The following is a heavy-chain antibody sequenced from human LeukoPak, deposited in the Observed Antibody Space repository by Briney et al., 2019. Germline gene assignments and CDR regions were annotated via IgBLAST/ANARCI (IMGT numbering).Heavy chain of an antibody. CDR2: IIPPSGTA. CDR1: GGPYRYA. CDR3: TTYGANVAEYFEH. D-gene: IGHD4/OR15-4a*01. Sequence: GSSVKVSCKASGGPYRYAITWVRQGPGQELEWMGGIIPPSGTANYAQKFQGRVTISKDDSTSTTYMELSSLRSEDTAVYYCTTYGANVAEYFEHWGQGTLVGVSS. V-gene: IGHV1-69*05. J-gene: IGHJ1*01.